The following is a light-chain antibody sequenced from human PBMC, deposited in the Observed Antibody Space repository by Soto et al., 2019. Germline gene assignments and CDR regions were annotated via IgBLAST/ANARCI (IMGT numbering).Light chain of an antibody. CDR2: DAS. V-gene: IGKV1-5*01. J-gene: IGKJ4*01. CDR3: QQYNNYLLT. Sequence: DIQMTQSPSTLSASVGDRVTITCRASQTITRSLAWYQQKLGKAPKLLIYDASSLQIGVPSRFSGSGSGTDFTLIVSSLQPDDFATYYCQQYNNYLLTFGGGTKVDIK. CDR1: QTITRS.